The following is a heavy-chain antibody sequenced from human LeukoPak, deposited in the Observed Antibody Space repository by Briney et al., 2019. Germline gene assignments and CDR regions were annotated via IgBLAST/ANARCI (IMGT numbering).Heavy chain of an antibody. J-gene: IGHJ4*02. CDR3: AKRGVVIRVILVGFHKEAYYFDS. D-gene: IGHD3-22*01. V-gene: IGHV3-23*01. CDR1: GITLSNYG. CDR2: ISDSGGRT. Sequence: GGSLRLSCAVSGITLSNYGMSWVRQAPGKGLEWVAGISDSGGRTNYADSVKGRFTISRDNPKNTLYLQMNSLRAEDMAVYFCAKRGVVIRVILVGFHKEAYYFDSWGQGALVTVSS.